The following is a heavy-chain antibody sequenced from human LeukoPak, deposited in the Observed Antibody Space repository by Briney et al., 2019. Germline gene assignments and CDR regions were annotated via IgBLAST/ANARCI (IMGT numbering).Heavy chain of an antibody. J-gene: IGHJ4*02. CDR3: ARGELLDFDY. CDR1: GGSISSYY. D-gene: IGHD1-26*01. Sequence: SETLSLPCTVSGGSISSYYWSWIRQPPGKGLEWIGYICYSGSTNHNPPLKSRVTISVDTSKNQFSLKLSSVTAADTAVYYCARGELLDFDYWGQGTLVTVSS. CDR2: ICYSGST. V-gene: IGHV4-59*01.